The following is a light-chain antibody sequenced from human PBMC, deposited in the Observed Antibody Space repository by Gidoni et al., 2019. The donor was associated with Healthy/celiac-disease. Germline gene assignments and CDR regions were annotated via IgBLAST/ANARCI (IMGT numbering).Light chain of an antibody. CDR2: QDS. J-gene: IGLJ2*01. Sequence: SSELTQPPSVSVSPGPTASITCSGDKLGAKYACWYQQKPGQSPVLVIYQDSKRPSGIPERFSGSNSGNTATLTISGTQAMDEADYYCQAWDSSFVVFGGGTKLTVL. V-gene: IGLV3-1*01. CDR1: KLGAKY. CDR3: QAWDSSFVV.